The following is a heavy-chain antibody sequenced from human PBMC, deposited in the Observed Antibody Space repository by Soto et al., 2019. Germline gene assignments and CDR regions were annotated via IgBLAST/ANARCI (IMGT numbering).Heavy chain of an antibody. CDR2: ISSRGDVI. V-gene: IGHV3-48*01. J-gene: IGHJ5*02. CDR3: AQYQSKMES. D-gene: IGHD3-3*01. CDR1: GSTFSTYS. Sequence: EVPLVESGGGLVQPGGSLRLSCVAPGSTFSTYSMNWVRQAPGKGLEWVSYISSRGDVISYADSVKGRFTISRDNAKNSLYLQMNSLRAEDTAVYYCAQYQSKMESWGQGTLVTVSA.